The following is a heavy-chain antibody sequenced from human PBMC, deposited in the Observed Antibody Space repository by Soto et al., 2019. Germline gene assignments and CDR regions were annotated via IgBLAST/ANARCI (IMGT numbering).Heavy chain of an antibody. CDR1: GFTFSSYA. J-gene: IGHJ5*02. CDR3: AKDYYDSSGYYLGKKTIPPNWFDP. V-gene: IGHV3-23*01. Sequence: PGGSLRLSCAASGFTFSSYAMSWVRQAPGKGLEWVSAISGSGGSTYYADSVKGRFTISRDNSKNTLYLQMNSLRAEDTAVYYYAKDYYDSSGYYLGKKTIPPNWFDPWGQGTLVTVSS. D-gene: IGHD3-22*01. CDR2: ISGSGGST.